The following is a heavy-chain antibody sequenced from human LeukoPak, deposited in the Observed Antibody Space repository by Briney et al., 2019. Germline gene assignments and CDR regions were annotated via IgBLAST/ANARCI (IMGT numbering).Heavy chain of an antibody. Sequence: GGSLRLXCAASGFTFSSFWMTWVRQAPGKELESVATIKRDGSERYYVDSVEGRFTISRDNAKNSLYLQMNSLRAEETAVYYCAREGRELAYCSGSTCYSSGPIDSWGQGTLVTVSS. J-gene: IGHJ4*02. CDR3: AREGRELAYCSGSTCYSSGPIDS. CDR2: IKRDGSER. D-gene: IGHD2-2*02. CDR1: GFTFSSFW. V-gene: IGHV3-7*01.